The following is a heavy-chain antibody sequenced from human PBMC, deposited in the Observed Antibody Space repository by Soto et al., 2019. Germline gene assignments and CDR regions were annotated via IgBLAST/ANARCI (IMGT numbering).Heavy chain of an antibody. CDR2: IWYDGSNK. CDR3: ARHKGGDPYYFDY. J-gene: IGHJ4*02. D-gene: IGHD4-17*01. CDR1: GFTFSNYG. Sequence: QVQLVESGGGVVQPGMSLRLSCAASGFTFSNYGMHWVRQAPGKGLEWVAVIWYDGSNKYYADSVKGGFTISRDNSKNTLYLQMNTLRAEDTAVYYCARHKGGDPYYFDYWGQGTLVTVSS. V-gene: IGHV3-33*01.